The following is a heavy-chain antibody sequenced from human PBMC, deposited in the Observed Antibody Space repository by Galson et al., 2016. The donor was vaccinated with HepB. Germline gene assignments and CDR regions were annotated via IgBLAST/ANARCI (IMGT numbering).Heavy chain of an antibody. Sequence: SLRLSCAASGFRFSDYNMNWVRQAPGRGVEWVAYISASSGTLYYPDSVKGRFHISRDNANNSPSLQMNSLRAEGTAFYYCARPYTYYFGSGSYFDVLHYGMDVWGQGTTVTVSS. J-gene: IGHJ6*02. V-gene: IGHV3-48*01. D-gene: IGHD3-10*01. CDR3: ARPYTYYFGSGSYFDVLHYGMDV. CDR1: GFRFSDYN. CDR2: ISASSGTL.